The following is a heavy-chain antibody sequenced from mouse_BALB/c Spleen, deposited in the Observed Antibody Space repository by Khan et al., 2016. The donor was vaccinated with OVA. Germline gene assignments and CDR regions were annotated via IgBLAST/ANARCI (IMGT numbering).Heavy chain of an antibody. CDR3: ARGFEGFYVMNY. J-gene: IGHJ4*01. CDR1: GYTFSDYA. Sequence: QVQLQQSGPELVRPGASVKISCKGSGYTFSDYAMHWVKQSHAKSLEWIGVISTYHGNTNYNQKFKGKATMTVDKSSSTAYMELARLTSEDSAIYYCARGFEGFYVMNYWGQGTSVTVSS. CDR2: ISTYHGNT. V-gene: IGHV1S137*01.